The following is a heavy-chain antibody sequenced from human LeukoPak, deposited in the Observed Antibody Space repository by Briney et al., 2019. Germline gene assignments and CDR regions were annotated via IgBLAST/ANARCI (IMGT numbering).Heavy chain of an antibody. V-gene: IGHV3-11*04. J-gene: IGHJ3*02. CDR3: ANGRYSYGYKNAFDI. Sequence: GGSLRLSCAASGFTFSDYYMSWIRQAPGKGLEWVSYISSSGSTIYYADSVKGRFTISRDNAKNSLYLQMNSLRAEDTAVYYCANGRYSYGYKNAFDIWGLGTMVTVSS. CDR1: GFTFSDYY. CDR2: ISSSGSTI. D-gene: IGHD5-18*01.